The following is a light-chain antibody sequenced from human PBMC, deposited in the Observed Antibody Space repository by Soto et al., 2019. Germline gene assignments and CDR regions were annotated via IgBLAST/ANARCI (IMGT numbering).Light chain of an antibody. Sequence: QSALTQPASVSGSPGQSITISCTGTSSDVGSYNLVSWYQQHPGKAPKLMIYEGSKRPSGVSNRFSGSKSGNTASLTISGLQAEDEADYYCCSYAGWVFGGGTKATVL. V-gene: IGLV2-23*01. CDR2: EGS. CDR3: CSYAGWV. CDR1: SSDVGSYNL. J-gene: IGLJ3*02.